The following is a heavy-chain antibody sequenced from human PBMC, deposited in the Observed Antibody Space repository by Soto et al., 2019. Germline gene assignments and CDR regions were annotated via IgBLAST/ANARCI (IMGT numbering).Heavy chain of an antibody. CDR2: IKPDGSER. D-gene: IGHD3-10*01. CDR1: GFTFRSSR. V-gene: IGHV3-7*01. J-gene: IGHJ3*02. Sequence: EVHLVESGGGLVQPGGSLSLSCEASGFTFRSSRMSWVRQAPGKGLEWVSYIKPDGSERYYVDSVRGRFTISRDNAKNSLYLQMNSLRAVDTALYYCARDPSFGAFDIWGQGTMVTVSP. CDR3: ARDPSFGAFDI.